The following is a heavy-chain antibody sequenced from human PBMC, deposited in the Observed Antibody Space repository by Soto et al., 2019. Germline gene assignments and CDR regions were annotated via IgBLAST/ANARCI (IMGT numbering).Heavy chain of an antibody. D-gene: IGHD6-19*01. J-gene: IGHJ4*02. V-gene: IGHV3-30-3*02. CDR3: AKQSTGWSYYFDH. Sequence: QVQLVESGGGVVQPGRSLRLSCTASGFTFNTHAMHWVRQAPGKGLEWVAVTSYEGSTKYYADYAQGRFTISRDNSKNTLYLQMTSLRAEDTAVYYCAKQSTGWSYYFDHLGQGTLVTVSS. CDR2: TSYEGSTK. CDR1: GFTFNTHA.